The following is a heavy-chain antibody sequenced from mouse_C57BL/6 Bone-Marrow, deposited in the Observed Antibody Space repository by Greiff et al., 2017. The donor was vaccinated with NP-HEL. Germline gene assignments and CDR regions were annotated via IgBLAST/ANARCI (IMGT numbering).Heavy chain of an antibody. CDR3: ARSPYSNYAWFAY. V-gene: IGHV1-81*01. Sequence: QVQLQQSGAELARPGASVKLSCKASGYTFTSYGISWVKQRTGQGLEWIGEIYPRSGNTYYNEKFKGQATLTADKSSSTAYMELRSLTSEDSAVYFCARSPYSNYAWFAYWGQGTLVTVSA. CDR2: IYPRSGNT. D-gene: IGHD2-5*01. J-gene: IGHJ3*01. CDR1: GYTFTSYG.